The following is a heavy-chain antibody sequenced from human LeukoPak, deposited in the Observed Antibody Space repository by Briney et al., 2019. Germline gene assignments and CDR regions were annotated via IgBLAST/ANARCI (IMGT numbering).Heavy chain of an antibody. D-gene: IGHD6-19*01. CDR1: GGTFSSYA. V-gene: IGHV1-69*04. J-gene: IGHJ4*02. Sequence: ASVKVSCKASGGTFSSYAISWVRQAPGQGLEWMGRIIPILGIANYAQKFQGRVTITADKSTSTAYMELSSLRSEDTAVYYCATIRGSGWSPEEGLKYYFDYWGQGTLVTVSS. CDR2: IIPILGIA. CDR3: ATIRGSGWSPEEGLKYYFDY.